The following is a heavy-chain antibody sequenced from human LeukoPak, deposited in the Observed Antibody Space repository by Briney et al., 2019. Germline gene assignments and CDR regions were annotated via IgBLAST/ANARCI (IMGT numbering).Heavy chain of an antibody. D-gene: IGHD3-3*01. CDR3: AKDYYDFWSGLDAFDI. CDR2: ITYSDSNT. V-gene: IGHV3-23*01. Sequence: GGSLRLSCAASGFTFSSYAVSWVRQAPGKGLEWVATITYSDSNTYYADSVKGRFTISRDNFKNTLYLQMNSLRAEDTAVYYCAKDYYDFWSGLDAFDIWGQGTMVTVSS. J-gene: IGHJ3*02. CDR1: GFTFSSYA.